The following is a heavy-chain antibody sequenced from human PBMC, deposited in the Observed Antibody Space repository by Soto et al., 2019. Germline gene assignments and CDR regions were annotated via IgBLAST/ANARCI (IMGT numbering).Heavy chain of an antibody. J-gene: IGHJ4*02. CDR2: IKQDGSEK. D-gene: IGHD3-16*02. Sequence: GGSLRLSCAASGFTFSSYWMSWVRQAPGKGLEWVANIKQDGSEKYYVDSVKGRFTISRDNAKNSLYLQMNSLRAEDTAVYYCARMIMITFRGVIVTRLFDYWGQGTLVTVSS. V-gene: IGHV3-7*01. CDR1: GFTFSSYW. CDR3: ARMIMITFRGVIVTRLFDY.